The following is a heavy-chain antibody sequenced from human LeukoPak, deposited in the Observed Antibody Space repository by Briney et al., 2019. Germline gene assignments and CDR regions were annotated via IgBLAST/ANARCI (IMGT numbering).Heavy chain of an antibody. Sequence: SETLSLTCAVYGGSFSGYYWSWIRQPPGKGLEWIGEINHSGSTNYNPSLKSRVTISVDTSKNQFSLKLSSVTAADTAVYYCARGRKNSGYRYYYYHYMDVWGKGTTVTVSS. CDR2: INHSGST. CDR3: ARGRKNSGYRYYYYHYMDV. J-gene: IGHJ6*03. V-gene: IGHV4-34*01. CDR1: GGSFSGYY. D-gene: IGHD3-22*01.